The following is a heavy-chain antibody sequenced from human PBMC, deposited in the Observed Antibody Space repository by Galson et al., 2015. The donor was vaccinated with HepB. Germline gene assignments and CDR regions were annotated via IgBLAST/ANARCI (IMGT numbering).Heavy chain of an antibody. Sequence: SGAEVKKPGESLKISCKGSGYTFTGYYMHWVRQAPGQGLEWMGWINPNSGGTNYAQKFQGRVTMTRDTSISTAYMELSRLRSDDTAVYYCARDRATDYWGQGTLVTVSS. D-gene: IGHD1-26*01. CDR1: GYTFTGYY. CDR3: ARDRATDY. V-gene: IGHV1-2*02. J-gene: IGHJ4*02. CDR2: INPNSGGT.